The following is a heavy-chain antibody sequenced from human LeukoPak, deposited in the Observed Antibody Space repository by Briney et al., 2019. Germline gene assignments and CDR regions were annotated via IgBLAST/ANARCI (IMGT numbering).Heavy chain of an antibody. V-gene: IGHV5-51*01. D-gene: IGHD3-10*01. J-gene: IGHJ6*02. CDR3: VSQRITMVRGVGSGMDV. Sequence: GESLKISCKGSGYSFTSYWIGWVRQMPGKGLEWMGIIYPGNSDTRYSPSFQGQVTISADKSISTAYLQWSSLKASDTAMYYCVSQRITMVRGVGSGMDVWGQGTTVTVSS. CDR1: GYSFTSYW. CDR2: IYPGNSDT.